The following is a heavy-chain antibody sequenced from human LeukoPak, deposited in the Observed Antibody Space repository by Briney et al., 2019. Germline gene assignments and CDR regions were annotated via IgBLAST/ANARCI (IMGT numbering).Heavy chain of an antibody. Sequence: GGSLRLSCAASGFTFNSYSMNWVRQAPGKGLEWVSSISSSSYYIYYADSVKGRLTISRDNAKNSLYLQMNSLRAEDTAVYYCARARLTDYVWGRRTFDIWGQGTMVTISS. CDR2: ISSSSYYI. J-gene: IGHJ3*02. CDR3: ARARLTDYVWGRRTFDI. CDR1: GFTFNSYS. D-gene: IGHD3-16*01. V-gene: IGHV3-21*01.